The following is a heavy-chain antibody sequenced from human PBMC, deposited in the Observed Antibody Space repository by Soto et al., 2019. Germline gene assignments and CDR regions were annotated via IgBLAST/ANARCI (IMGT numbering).Heavy chain of an antibody. Sequence: GASVKVSCKASGYTFTGYYMHWVRQAPGQGLEWMGWINPNSGGTNYAQKFQGRVTMTRETSIRTAYMELSRLRSDDTAVYYCERAYGDQHYFDYWGQGTLVTVSS. V-gene: IGHV1-2*02. D-gene: IGHD4-17*01. CDR1: GYTFTGYY. J-gene: IGHJ4*02. CDR2: INPNSGGT. CDR3: ERAYGDQHYFDY.